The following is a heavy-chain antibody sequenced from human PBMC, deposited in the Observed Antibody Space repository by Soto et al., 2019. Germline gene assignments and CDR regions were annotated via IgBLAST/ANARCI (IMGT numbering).Heavy chain of an antibody. Sequence: QVQLVESGGGVVQPGRSLRLSCAASGFTFSSYAMHWVRQAPGKGLEWVAVISYDGSNKYYADSVKGRFTISRDNSKNTLYLQMNSLRAEDTAVYYCARVDYDFWSGYEDYWGQGTLVTVSS. J-gene: IGHJ4*02. CDR2: ISYDGSNK. CDR3: ARVDYDFWSGYEDY. CDR1: GFTFSSYA. D-gene: IGHD3-3*01. V-gene: IGHV3-30-3*01.